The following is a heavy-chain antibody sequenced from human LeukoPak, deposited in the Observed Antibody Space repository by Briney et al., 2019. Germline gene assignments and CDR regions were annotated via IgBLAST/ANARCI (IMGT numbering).Heavy chain of an antibody. Sequence: PGGSLRLSCAASGFTFDDYGMSWVRQAPGKGLEWVSGINWNGGSTGYADSVKGRFTISRDNAKNSLYLQMNSLRAEDTAVYYCARDHTVGVYYDSSGYYHYYYYYMDVWGKGTTVTVSS. J-gene: IGHJ6*03. D-gene: IGHD3-22*01. V-gene: IGHV3-20*04. CDR2: INWNGGST. CDR1: GFTFDDYG. CDR3: ARDHTVGVYYDSSGYYHYYYYYMDV.